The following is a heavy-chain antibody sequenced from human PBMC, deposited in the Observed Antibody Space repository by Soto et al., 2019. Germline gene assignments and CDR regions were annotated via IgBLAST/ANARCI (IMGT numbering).Heavy chain of an antibody. CDR3: ARDHSSGYYSNYYYYGMDV. V-gene: IGHV3-21*01. CDR1: GFTFSSYS. J-gene: IGHJ6*02. Sequence: PGGSLRLSCAASGFTFSSYSMNWVRQAPGKGLEWVSSISSSSSYIYYADSVKGRFTISRDNAKNSLYLQMNSLRAEDTAVYYCARDHSSGYYSNYYYYGMDVWGQGTTVTVSS. D-gene: IGHD3-22*01. CDR2: ISSSSSYI.